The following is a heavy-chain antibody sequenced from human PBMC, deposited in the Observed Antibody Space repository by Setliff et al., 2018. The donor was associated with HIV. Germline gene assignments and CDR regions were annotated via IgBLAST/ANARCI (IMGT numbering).Heavy chain of an antibody. CDR3: AGPRGDEAFDI. CDR2: IISILDIT. CDR1: GGTSSTHA. V-gene: IGHV1-69*10. J-gene: IGHJ3*02. Sequence: LVKVSCKASGGTSSTHAMNWVRQAPGQGLEWMGQIISILDITTYAQQLQGRVTITADESTSTFYMELSSLRSADTAVYYCAGPRGDEAFDIWGQGTKVTVSS. D-gene: IGHD3-10*01.